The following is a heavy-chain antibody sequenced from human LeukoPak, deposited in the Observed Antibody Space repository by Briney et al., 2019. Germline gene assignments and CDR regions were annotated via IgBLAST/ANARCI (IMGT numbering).Heavy chain of an antibody. CDR3: AKSYNGYESKPDY. Sequence: GGSLRLSCAASGFTFSSNWLSWVRQAPGKGLEWVSSISNSGGRTFYTDSVKGRFTISRDNSKITLYLQMNSLRAEDTAVYYCAKSYNGYESKPDYWGQGTLVTVSS. V-gene: IGHV3-23*01. CDR2: ISNSGGRT. D-gene: IGHD5-12*01. CDR1: GFTFSSNW. J-gene: IGHJ4*02.